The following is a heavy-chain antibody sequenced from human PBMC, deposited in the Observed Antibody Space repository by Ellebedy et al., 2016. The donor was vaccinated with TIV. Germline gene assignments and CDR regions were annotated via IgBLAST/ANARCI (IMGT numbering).Heavy chain of an antibody. V-gene: IGHV3-53*01. Sequence: GGSLRLSCAASGFAASNTYMRWVRQAPGKDLAWVSFIYSGGGTYYADSVKGRFTISRDSSQNTLYLQMNSLRAEDTAIYYCARVPGFSWGQGTLVTVSS. CDR2: IYSGGGT. J-gene: IGHJ5*02. CDR1: GFAASNTY. CDR3: ARVPGFS. D-gene: IGHD3-10*01.